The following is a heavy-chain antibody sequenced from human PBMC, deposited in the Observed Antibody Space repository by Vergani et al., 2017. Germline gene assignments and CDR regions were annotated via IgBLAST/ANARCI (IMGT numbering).Heavy chain of an antibody. V-gene: IGHV3-9*01. CDR3: ARGGRYYYDSSGYYVEYYFDY. J-gene: IGHJ4*02. D-gene: IGHD3-22*01. Sequence: EVQLVESGGGLVQPGRSLRLSCAASGFTFDDYAMHWVRQAPGKGLEWVSGISWNSGSIGYADSVKGRFTISRDNAKNSLYLQMNSLRAEDTAVYYCARGGRYYYDSSGYYVEYYFDYWGQGTLVTVSS. CDR1: GFTFDDYA. CDR2: ISWNSGSI.